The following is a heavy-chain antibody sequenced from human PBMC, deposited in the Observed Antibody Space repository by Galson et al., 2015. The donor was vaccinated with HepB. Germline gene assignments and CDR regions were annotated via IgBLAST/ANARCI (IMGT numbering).Heavy chain of an antibody. J-gene: IGHJ5*02. CDR3: ARDGYSSGWYGGALDP. CDR2: INPNSGGT. CDR1: GYTFTGYY. V-gene: IGHV1-2*06. D-gene: IGHD6-19*01. Sequence: SVKVSCKASGYTFTGYYLHWVRQAPGQGLEWMGRINPNSGGTNYAQKFQGRVTMTRDTSITTVYMELSRLTSDDTAVYYCARDGYSSGWYGGALDPWGQGTL.